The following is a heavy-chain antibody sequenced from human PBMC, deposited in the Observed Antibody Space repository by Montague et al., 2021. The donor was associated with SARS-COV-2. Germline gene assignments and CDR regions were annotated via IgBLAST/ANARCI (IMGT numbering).Heavy chain of an antibody. J-gene: IGHJ3*02. V-gene: IGHV4-39*01. D-gene: IGHD3-10*01. Sequence: SETLSLTCTVSGGPITRNYYWGWIRQPPGKGLEWVGNIYYSGTTFINPSLESRVTISVDASKNQFSLNLTSVTAADTAVYYCARPLVRGVPKAFDIWGQGALVIVSS. CDR1: GGPITRNYY. CDR2: IYYSGTT. CDR3: ARPLVRGVPKAFDI.